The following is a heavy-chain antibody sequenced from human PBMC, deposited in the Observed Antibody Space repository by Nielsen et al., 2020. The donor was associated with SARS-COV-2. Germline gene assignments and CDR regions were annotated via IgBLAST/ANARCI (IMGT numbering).Heavy chain of an antibody. Sequence: GGSLTLSCAASGFTFDDYTMHWVRQAPGKGLEWVSLISWDGGSTYYADSVKGRFTISRDNSKNSLYLQMNSLRTEDTALYYCAKEGASSSWLNLDYWGQGTLVTVSS. J-gene: IGHJ4*02. V-gene: IGHV3-43*01. CDR1: GFTFDDYT. CDR3: AKEGASSSWLNLDY. CDR2: ISWDGGST. D-gene: IGHD6-13*01.